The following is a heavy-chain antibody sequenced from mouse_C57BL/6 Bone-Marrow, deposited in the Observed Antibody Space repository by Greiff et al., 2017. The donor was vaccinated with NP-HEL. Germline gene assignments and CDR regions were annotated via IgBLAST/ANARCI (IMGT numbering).Heavy chain of an antibody. CDR1: GYTFTSYW. CDR3: ARWIYYYGSVDY. V-gene: IGHV1-7*01. J-gene: IGHJ2*01. CDR2: INPSSGYT. Sequence: QVQLQQSGAELAKPGASVKLSCKASGYTFTSYWMHWVKQRPGQGLEWIGYINPSSGYTKYNQKFKDKATLTADQSSSTAYMQLSSLTYEDSAFYYCARWIYYYGSVDYWGQGTTLTGSS. D-gene: IGHD1-1*01.